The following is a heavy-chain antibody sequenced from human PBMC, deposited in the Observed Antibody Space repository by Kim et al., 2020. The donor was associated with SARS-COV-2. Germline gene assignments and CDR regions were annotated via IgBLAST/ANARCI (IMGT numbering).Heavy chain of an antibody. CDR3: ATVGHQVSSSFDY. CDR2: CDPEDGET. CDR1: GYTLTELS. D-gene: IGHD6-13*01. V-gene: IGHV1-24*01. J-gene: IGHJ4*02. Sequence: AAVKVSCKVSGYTLTELSMYWARQAPVKGIEWMVGCDPEDGETIYAQKVQGRVTMTEDTSTDTAYMELSSLRSEDTAVYYCATVGHQVSSSFDYWGQGTLVTVSS.